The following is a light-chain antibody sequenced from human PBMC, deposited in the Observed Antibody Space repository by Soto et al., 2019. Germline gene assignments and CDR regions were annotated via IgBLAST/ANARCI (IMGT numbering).Light chain of an antibody. J-gene: IGLJ2*01. CDR2: DVS. V-gene: IGLV2-14*01. CDR1: SSDVGGYNY. CDR3: TSYTSRSTVI. Sequence: QSALTQPASVSGSPGQSITISCTGTSSDVGGYNYVSWYQQHPGKAPKLMIHDVSNRPSGVSNRFSGSKSGNTASLTISGLQAEDEADYYCTSYTSRSTVIFGGGNQLTVL.